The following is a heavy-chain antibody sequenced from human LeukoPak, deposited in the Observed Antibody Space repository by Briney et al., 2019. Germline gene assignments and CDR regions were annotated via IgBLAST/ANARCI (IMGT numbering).Heavy chain of an antibody. V-gene: IGHV4-34*01. CDR2: INHSGST. CDR1: GDSISGYY. D-gene: IGHD1-26*01. Sequence: SETLSLTCTVSGDSISGYYWSWIRQPPGKGLEWIGEINHSGSTNYNPSLKSRVTISVDTSKNQFSLKLSSVTAADTAVYYCARRLGAGGAFDIWGQGTMVTVSS. CDR3: ARRLGAGGAFDI. J-gene: IGHJ3*02.